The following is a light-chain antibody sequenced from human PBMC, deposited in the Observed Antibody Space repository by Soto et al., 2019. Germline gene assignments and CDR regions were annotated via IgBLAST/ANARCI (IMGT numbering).Light chain of an antibody. J-gene: IGLJ2*01. CDR3: SSYTNDNTVV. CDR1: SSDVGTYNY. CDR2: EVS. V-gene: IGLV2-14*01. Sequence: QSALAQPASVSGSPGQSITISCTGTSSDVGTYNYVSWYQHHPGEAPKLMIYEVSNRPSGVSDRFSGSKSGNTASLTISGLQAEDEASYYCSSYTNDNTVVFGGGTKRTVL.